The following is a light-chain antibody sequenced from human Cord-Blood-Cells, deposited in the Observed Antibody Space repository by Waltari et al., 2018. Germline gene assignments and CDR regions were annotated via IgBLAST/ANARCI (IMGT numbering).Light chain of an antibody. V-gene: IGKV1-9*01. CDR2: AAS. CDR3: QQLNSYPPYT. CDR1: QGISSY. Sequence: DIQLTQSPSFLSASVGDRVNITCRASQGISSYLAWYQQKPGKAPKLLIYAASTLQSGVPSRFSGSGSGTEFTLTISSLQPEDFATYYCQQLNSYPPYTFGQGTKLEIK. J-gene: IGKJ2*01.